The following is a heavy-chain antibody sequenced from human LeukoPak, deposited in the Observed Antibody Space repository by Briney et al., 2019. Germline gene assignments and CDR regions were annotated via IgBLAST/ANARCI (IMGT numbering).Heavy chain of an antibody. V-gene: IGHV3-21*04. D-gene: IGHD3-22*01. CDR1: GFTFSSYS. Sequence: GGSLRLSCAASGFTFSSYSMNWVRQAPGKGLEWVSSISSSSSYIYYADSVKGRFTISRDNAKNSLYLQMNSLRAEDTAVYYCARETSLTYYYDSSGLDWGQGTTVTVSS. CDR3: ARETSLTYYYDSSGLD. J-gene: IGHJ6*02. CDR2: ISSSSSYI.